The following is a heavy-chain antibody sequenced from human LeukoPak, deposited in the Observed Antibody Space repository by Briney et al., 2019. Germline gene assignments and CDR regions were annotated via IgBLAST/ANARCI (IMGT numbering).Heavy chain of an antibody. CDR1: GGSISSYY. Sequence: SETLSLTCTVSGGSISSYYWSWIRQPPGKGLEWIGYIYYSGSTNYNPSLKSRVTISVDTSKNQCSLKLSSVTAADTAVYYCARFKAWFDPWGQGTLVTVSS. J-gene: IGHJ5*02. CDR2: IYYSGST. CDR3: ARFKAWFDP. V-gene: IGHV4-59*01.